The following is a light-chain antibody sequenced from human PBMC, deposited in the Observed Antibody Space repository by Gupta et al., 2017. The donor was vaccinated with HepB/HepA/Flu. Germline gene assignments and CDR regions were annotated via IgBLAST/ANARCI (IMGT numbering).Light chain of an antibody. Sequence: QSVLTQPPSVSGAPGQTVTISCTGSSSNIGPGYDVHWYQQVPGTAPKVLIYGDSNRPSGVPDRFSGSKSGTSASLAITGLQAEDEADYYCQSYDNSLSGSRVFGGGTRLTVL. CDR3: QSYDNSLSGSRV. CDR2: GDS. CDR1: SSNIGPGYD. J-gene: IGLJ2*01. V-gene: IGLV1-40*01.